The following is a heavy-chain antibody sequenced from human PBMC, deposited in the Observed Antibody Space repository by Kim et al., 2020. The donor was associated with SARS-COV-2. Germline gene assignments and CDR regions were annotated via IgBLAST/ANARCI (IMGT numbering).Heavy chain of an antibody. D-gene: IGHD5-18*01. J-gene: IGHJ4*02. Sequence: GGSLRLSCTASGFTFGDYAMSWFRQAPGKGLERVGFIRSKAYGGTTEYAASVKGRFTISRDDSKSIAYLQMNSLKTEDTAVYYCREGYGEHFDFWGQGTLVTVSS. CDR1: GFTFGDYA. V-gene: IGHV3-49*03. CDR3: REGYGEHFDF. CDR2: IRSKAYGGTT.